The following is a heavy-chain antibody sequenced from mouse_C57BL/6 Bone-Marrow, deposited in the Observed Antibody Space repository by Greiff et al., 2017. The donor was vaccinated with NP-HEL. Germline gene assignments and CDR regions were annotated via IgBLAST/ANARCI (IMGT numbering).Heavy chain of an antibody. Sequence: EVNVVESGGGLVQPKGSLKLSCAASGFTFNTYAMHWVRQAPGKGLEWVARIRSKSSNYATYYADSVKDRFTISRDDSQSMLYLQMNNLKTEDTAMYYCVREDYGSSHWYFDVWGTGTTVTVSS. CDR3: VREDYGSSHWYFDV. V-gene: IGHV10-3*01. J-gene: IGHJ1*03. CDR1: GFTFNTYA. CDR2: IRSKSSNYAT. D-gene: IGHD1-1*01.